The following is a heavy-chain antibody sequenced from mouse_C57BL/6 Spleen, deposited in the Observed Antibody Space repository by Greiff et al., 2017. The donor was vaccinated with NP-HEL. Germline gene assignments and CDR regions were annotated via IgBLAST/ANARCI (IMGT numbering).Heavy chain of an antibody. Sequence: EVNVVESGGGLVKPGGSLKLSCAASGFTFSDYGMHWVRQAPEKGLEWVAYISSGSSTIYYADTVKGRFTISRDNAKNTLFLQMTSLRSEDTAMYYCARILLHYYAMDYWGQGTSVTVSS. V-gene: IGHV5-17*01. CDR2: ISSGSSTI. D-gene: IGHD1-1*01. J-gene: IGHJ4*01. CDR3: ARILLHYYAMDY. CDR1: GFTFSDYG.